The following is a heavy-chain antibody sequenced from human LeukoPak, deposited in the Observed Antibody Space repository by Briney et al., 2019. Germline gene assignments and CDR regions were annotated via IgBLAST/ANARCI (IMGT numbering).Heavy chain of an antibody. V-gene: IGHV4-34*01. CDR3: ARLTRHIVVVTAIPRHYGMDV. Sequence: SETLSLTCAVYGGSFSDYYWSWIRQPPGKGLEWIGEINHIGSTNYNPSLKSRGTISGDTSKNQFSLQLISVTAADTAVYYCARLTRHIVVVTAIPRHYGMDVWGKGTTVTVSS. CDR1: GGSFSDYY. J-gene: IGHJ6*04. D-gene: IGHD2-21*02. CDR2: INHIGST.